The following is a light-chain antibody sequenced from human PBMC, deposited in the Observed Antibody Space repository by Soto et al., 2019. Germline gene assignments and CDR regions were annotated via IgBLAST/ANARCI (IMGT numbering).Light chain of an antibody. CDR1: QSVSSSY. J-gene: IGKJ3*01. CDR2: GAS. Sequence: EIVLTQSPGTLSLSPGERATLSCRASQSVSSSYLAWYQQKPGQAPRLLIYGASNRATGIPDRFSGGGSGTDFILTISRLEPEDFAVYYCQQCGSSPLFTFGPGTKVDVK. V-gene: IGKV3-20*01. CDR3: QQCGSSPLFT.